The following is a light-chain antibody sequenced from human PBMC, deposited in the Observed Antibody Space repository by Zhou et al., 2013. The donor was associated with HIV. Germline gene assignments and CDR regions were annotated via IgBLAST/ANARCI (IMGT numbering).Light chain of an antibody. Sequence: DIQMTQSPSTLSASVGDRVTITCRASQSISTWLAWYQQKPGKIPDLLIYKASTLESGVPSRFSGSASGTQFTLTINSLQPDDFATYYCQQYNSYSYTFGQGTKLEIK. CDR1: QSISTW. J-gene: IGKJ2*01. V-gene: IGKV1-5*03. CDR2: KAS. CDR3: QQYNSYSYT.